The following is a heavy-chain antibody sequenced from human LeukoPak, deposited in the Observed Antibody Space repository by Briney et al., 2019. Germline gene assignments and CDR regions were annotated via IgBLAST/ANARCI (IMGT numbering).Heavy chain of an antibody. V-gene: IGHV4-39*07. Sequence: SETLSLTCAVSGGSISSSSYYWGWIRQPPGKGLEWIGSIYYSGSTYYNPSLKSRVTISVDTSKNQFSLKLSSVTAADTAVYYCARIRATEFDYWGQGTLVTVSS. CDR1: GGSISSSSYY. CDR3: ARIRATEFDY. J-gene: IGHJ4*02. D-gene: IGHD3-3*02. CDR2: IYYSGST.